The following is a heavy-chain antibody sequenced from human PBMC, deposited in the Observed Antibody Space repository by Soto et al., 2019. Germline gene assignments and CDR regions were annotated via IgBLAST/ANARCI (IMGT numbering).Heavy chain of an antibody. Sequence: PSETLSLTCAVSCGSISSSNWWSWVRQPPGKGLEWIGEIYHSGSTNYNPSLKSRVTISVDKSKNQFSLKLSSVTAADTAVYYCARAAGAKGVAARAFDIWGQGTMVTVSS. CDR1: CGSISSSNW. J-gene: IGHJ3*02. D-gene: IGHD1-26*01. V-gene: IGHV4-4*02. CDR2: IYHSGST. CDR3: ARAAGAKGVAARAFDI.